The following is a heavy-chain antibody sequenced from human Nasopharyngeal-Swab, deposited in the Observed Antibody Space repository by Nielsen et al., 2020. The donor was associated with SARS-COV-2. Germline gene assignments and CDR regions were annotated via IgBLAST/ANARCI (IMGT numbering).Heavy chain of an antibody. D-gene: IGHD6-6*01. V-gene: IGHV3-23*01. CDR2: ISGSGGST. Sequence: GESLQISCAASGFTFSSYAMSWVRQAPGKGLEWVSAISGSGGSTYYADSVKGRFTISRDNSKNTLYLQMNSLRAEDTAVYYCAKDIAAYISGNWFDPWGQGTLVTVSS. CDR1: GFTFSSYA. J-gene: IGHJ5*02. CDR3: AKDIAAYISGNWFDP.